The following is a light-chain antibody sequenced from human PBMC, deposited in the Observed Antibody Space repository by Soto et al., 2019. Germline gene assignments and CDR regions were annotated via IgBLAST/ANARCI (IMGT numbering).Light chain of an antibody. J-gene: IGKJ1*01. V-gene: IGKV3-11*01. Sequence: EIVLTQSPATLCSFPGDRVTLSCRASQYINTRLAWYQHRPGQAPRLLIYQTSIRAAGIPARFSASGTGTDFTLTISDVQPEDFAVYYCHQRQSWPRTFGQGTKVDIK. CDR1: QYINTR. CDR2: QTS. CDR3: HQRQSWPRT.